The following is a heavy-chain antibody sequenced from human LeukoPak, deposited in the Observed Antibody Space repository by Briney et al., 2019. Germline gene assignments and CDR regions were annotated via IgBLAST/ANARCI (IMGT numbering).Heavy chain of an antibody. V-gene: IGHV1-2*02. J-gene: IGHJ5*02. CDR1: GYTFTGYY. CDR2: INPNSGGT. CDR3: ARTLSYRNWFAR. Sequence: ASVKLSCKAAGYTFTGYYMHWVRQAPGQGLEWMGWINPNSGGTNYAQKFQGRVTMTRDTSISTAYMELSRLRSDDTAVYYCARTLSYRNWFARWGQGTLVTVSS. D-gene: IGHD3-16*02.